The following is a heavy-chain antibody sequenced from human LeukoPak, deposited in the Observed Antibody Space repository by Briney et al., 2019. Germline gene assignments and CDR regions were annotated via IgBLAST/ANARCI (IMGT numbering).Heavy chain of an antibody. CDR3: ARQGYTASYYFLDF. J-gene: IGHJ4*02. V-gene: IGHV4-4*07. Sequence: SETLSPTCDVSGDFIRSYWWGWVRQPAGKGLEWIGRIYATGSTKFNPSLKSRLTMSMDTSTNQLSLKLSLKLTSVTAADTAVYFCARQGYTASYYFLDFWSQGTLVTVSS. CDR2: IYATGST. D-gene: IGHD1-26*01. CDR1: GDFIRSYW.